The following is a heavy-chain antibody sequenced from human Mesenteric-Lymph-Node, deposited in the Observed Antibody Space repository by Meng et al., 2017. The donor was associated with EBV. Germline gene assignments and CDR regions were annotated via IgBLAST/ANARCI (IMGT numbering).Heavy chain of an antibody. CDR2: IYYSGST. CDR1: GGSISSSSYY. Sequence: HRQLQDSGPGLVKPSETLSLTCTVSGGSISSSSYYWGWIRQPPGKGLEWIGSIYYSGSTYYNPSLKSRVTISVDTSKNQFSLKLSSVTAADTAVYYCARHVDPGETDYWGQGTLVTVSS. V-gene: IGHV4-39*01. D-gene: IGHD1-14*01. J-gene: IGHJ4*02. CDR3: ARHVDPGETDY.